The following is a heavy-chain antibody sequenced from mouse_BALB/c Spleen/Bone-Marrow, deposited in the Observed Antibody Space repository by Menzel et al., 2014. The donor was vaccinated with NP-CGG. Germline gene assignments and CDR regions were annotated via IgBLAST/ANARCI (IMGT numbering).Heavy chain of an antibody. CDR2: INPDSSTI. Sequence: DVKLAESGGGLVQPGGSLKLSCAASGFYFSRYWMSWVRQAPGKGLEWIGEINPDSSTINYTPSLKDKFIISRDNAKNALYLQMSKVRSEDTALYYGERLSCYGRFAYWGQGTLVTVSA. V-gene: IGHV4-1*02. J-gene: IGHJ3*01. D-gene: IGHD1-1*01. CDR1: GFYFSRYW. CDR3: ERLSCYGRFAY.